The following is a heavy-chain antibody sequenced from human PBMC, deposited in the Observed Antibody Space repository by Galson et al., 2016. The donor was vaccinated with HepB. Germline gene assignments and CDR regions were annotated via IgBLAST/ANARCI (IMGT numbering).Heavy chain of an antibody. Sequence: ETLSLTCGVSGGSLSGYFWSWIRQPPGKGLEWIGEINHDGGTNYDSSLKSRVTISVDTSKNQFSLKLASGTAADTAVYYCAREGGAAAGTEYFQHWGQGTLVTVSS. CDR2: INHDGGT. D-gene: IGHD6-13*01. CDR1: GGSLSGYF. V-gene: IGHV4-34*01. J-gene: IGHJ1*01. CDR3: AREGGAAAGTEYFQH.